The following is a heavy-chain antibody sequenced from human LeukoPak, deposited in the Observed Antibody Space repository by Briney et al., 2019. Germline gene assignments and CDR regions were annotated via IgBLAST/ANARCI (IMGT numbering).Heavy chain of an antibody. CDR3: ARSHTMTVGGAFDI. V-gene: IGHV4-30-4*01. CDR1: GGSISSGDYY. CDR2: IYYSGST. D-gene: IGHD3-22*01. J-gene: IGHJ3*02. Sequence: SETLSLTCTVSGGSISSGDYYWSWIRQPPGKGLEWIGYIYYSGSTYYNPSLRSRVTISVDTSKNQFSLKLSSVTAADTAVYYCARSHTMTVGGAFDIWGQGTMVTVSS.